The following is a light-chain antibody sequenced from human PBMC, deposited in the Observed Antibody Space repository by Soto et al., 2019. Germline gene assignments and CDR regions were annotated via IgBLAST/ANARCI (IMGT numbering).Light chain of an antibody. J-gene: IGKJ5*01. CDR2: GAS. V-gene: IGKV3-20*01. CDR3: QQYGSSTIT. CDR1: QSVSSSY. Sequence: EVVLTQSPGTLSLSPGERATLSCRASQSVSSSYLAWYQHKPGQAPRLLIYGASSRATGIPDRFSGSGSGTDFTLTITRLVPEDFAVYYCQQYGSSTITFGQGTRLEIK.